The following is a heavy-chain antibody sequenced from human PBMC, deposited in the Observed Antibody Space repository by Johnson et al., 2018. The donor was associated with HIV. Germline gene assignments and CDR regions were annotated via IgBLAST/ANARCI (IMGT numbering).Heavy chain of an antibody. CDR1: GFTFSSYA. V-gene: IGHV3-48*04. CDR2: ISSSGSTI. CDR3: ARESRAGLELRGHAFDI. D-gene: IGHD1-7*01. Sequence: VQLVESGGGVVQPGRSLRLSCAASGFTFSSYAMHWVRQAPGKGLEWVSYISSSGSTIYYADSVKGRFTISRDNAKNSLYLQMNSLRAEDTAVYYCARESRAGLELRGHAFDIWGQGTMVTVSS. J-gene: IGHJ3*02.